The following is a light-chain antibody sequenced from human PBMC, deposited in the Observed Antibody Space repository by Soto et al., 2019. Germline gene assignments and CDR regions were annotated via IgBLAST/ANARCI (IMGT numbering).Light chain of an antibody. CDR3: SSYIIGRTPGL. Sequence: QSALTQPASVSGSPGQSITISCTGTSSDVGGYNYVSWYQQHPGKAPKLMIYGVSNRPSGVSHRFSGSKSGNTASLTISGLQAEDEADYYCSSYIIGRTPGLFGGGTKLTVL. V-gene: IGLV2-14*01. J-gene: IGLJ3*02. CDR1: SSDVGGYNY. CDR2: GVS.